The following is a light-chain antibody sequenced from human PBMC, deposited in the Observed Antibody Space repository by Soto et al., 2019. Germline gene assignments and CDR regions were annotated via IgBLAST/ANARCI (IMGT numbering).Light chain of an antibody. CDR1: SSNIGGNY. CDR3: AAWDDSLSGVV. J-gene: IGLJ2*01. V-gene: IGLV1-47*01. CDR2: RNN. Sequence: QSVLTQPPSASGTPGQRVTISCSGSSSNIGGNYVYWYQQFPGTAPKLLIYRNNQRPSGVPDRFSGSKSGTSASLAISGFRSEDEADYHCAAWDDSLSGVVFGGGTKLTVL.